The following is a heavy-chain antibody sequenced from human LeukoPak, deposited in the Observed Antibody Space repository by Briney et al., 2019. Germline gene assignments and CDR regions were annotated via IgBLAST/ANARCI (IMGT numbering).Heavy chain of an antibody. V-gene: IGHV3-30*18. CDR2: ISYDGSNK. CDR1: GFTFSSSG. Sequence: PGGSLRLSCAASGFTFSSSGMHWVRQAPGKGLEWVAVISYDGSNKYYADSVKGRFTISRDNSKNTLYLQMNSLRAEDTAVYYCAKDWDDSSGYYYVLDYWGQGTLVTVSS. CDR3: AKDWDDSSGYYYVLDY. D-gene: IGHD3-22*01. J-gene: IGHJ4*02.